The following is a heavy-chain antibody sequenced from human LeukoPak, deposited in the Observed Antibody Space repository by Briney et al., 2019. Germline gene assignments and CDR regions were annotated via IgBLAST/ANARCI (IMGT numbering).Heavy chain of an antibody. CDR1: GYTFTSYY. CDR2: INPSGGST. CDR3: ARRVSAAAAGFDS. J-gene: IGHJ4*02. V-gene: IGHV1-46*03. D-gene: IGHD6-13*01. Sequence: ASVKVSCKASGYTFTSYYMHWVRQAPGQGLEWMGIINPSGGSTSYAQKFQGRVTMTRDTSTSTVYMELSSLKASDTAMYYCARRVSAAAAGFDSWGQGTLVTVSS.